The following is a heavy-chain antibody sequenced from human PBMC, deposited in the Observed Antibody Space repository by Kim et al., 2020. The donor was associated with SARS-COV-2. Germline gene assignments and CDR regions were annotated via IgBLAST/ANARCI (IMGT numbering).Heavy chain of an antibody. CDR3: ARSSGDSSGYYDAFDI. CDR1: GGSISGFF. CDR2: SHYSGST. V-gene: IGHV4-59*01. D-gene: IGHD3-22*01. J-gene: IGHJ3*02. Sequence: SETLSLTCTVSGGSISGFFWSWIRQPPGKGLEWIGYSHYSGSTNYNRSLKSRVTISGDTSKNQFSLKLSSVTAADTAVYYCARSSGDSSGYYDAFDIWG.